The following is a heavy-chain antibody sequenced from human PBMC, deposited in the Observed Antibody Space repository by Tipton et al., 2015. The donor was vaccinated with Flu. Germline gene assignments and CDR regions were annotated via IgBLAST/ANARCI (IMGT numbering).Heavy chain of an antibody. V-gene: IGHV4-34*01. J-gene: IGHJ4*02. Sequence: TLSLTCAVYGGSFSGYYWSWIRQPPGKGLEWIGEINHSGSTNYNPSLKSRVTISVDTSKNQFSLKLSSVTAADTAVYYCARGRELPDFWGQGTLVTVSS. CDR1: GGSFSGYY. D-gene: IGHD1-26*01. CDR2: INHSGST. CDR3: ARGRELPDF.